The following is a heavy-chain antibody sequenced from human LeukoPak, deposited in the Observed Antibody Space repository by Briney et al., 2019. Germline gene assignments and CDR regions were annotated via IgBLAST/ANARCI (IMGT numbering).Heavy chain of an antibody. D-gene: IGHD4-17*01. V-gene: IGHV3-53*01. CDR1: GFTVSSNY. J-gene: IGHJ4*02. Sequence: GGSLRLSCAASGFTVSSNYMSWVRQAPGKGLEWVSVIYSGGSTYYADSVKGRFTISRDNSKNTLYLQMNSLRAEDTAVYYCARDLGYGDYYFDYWGPGTLVTVSS. CDR2: IYSGGST. CDR3: ARDLGYGDYYFDY.